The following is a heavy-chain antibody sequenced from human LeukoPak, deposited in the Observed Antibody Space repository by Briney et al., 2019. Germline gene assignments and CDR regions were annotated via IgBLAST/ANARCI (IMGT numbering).Heavy chain of an antibody. CDR1: GFSFSSYA. Sequence: GGSLRLSCAASGFSFSSYAMGWVRQAPGKGLEWVSSLSTSGTNTYYAYSVKGRFTISRDNSKNMLYVQMNSLRAEDTAVYYCAKCGHTVVSGTCLHYWGQGILVSVSS. D-gene: IGHD1-26*01. CDR3: AKCGHTVVSGTCLHY. CDR2: LSTSGTNT. J-gene: IGHJ4*02. V-gene: IGHV3-23*01.